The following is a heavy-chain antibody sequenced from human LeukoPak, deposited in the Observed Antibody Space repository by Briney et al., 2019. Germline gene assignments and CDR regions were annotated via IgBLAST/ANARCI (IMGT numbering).Heavy chain of an antibody. J-gene: IGHJ3*02. CDR1: GYTFSSCD. D-gene: IGHD3-16*01. CDR2: ISGNGSST. V-gene: IGHV3-23*01. CDR3: ATLGGTGEFFDAFDI. Sequence: GESLRLSCAASGYTFSSCDKCWVGRAPERGLEWVFVISGNGSSTYYADSVKGGFTISRDNFKNTLYLQMNSLRAEDTAVYYCATLGGTGEFFDAFDIWGQGTMVTVSS.